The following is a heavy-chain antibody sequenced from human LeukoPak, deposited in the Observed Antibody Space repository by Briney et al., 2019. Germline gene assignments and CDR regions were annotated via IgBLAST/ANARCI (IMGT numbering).Heavy chain of an antibody. J-gene: IGHJ4*02. V-gene: IGHV3-7*01. Sequence: PGGSLRLSCTASGFTFSLYWMSWIRQAPGKGLEWVATIKGDGSEKYYVDSVKGRFPISRDNAQNSLDLHMDSLRAEDTAVYYCARGISEPSTPDIGGQGALVTVSS. CDR2: IKGDGSEK. CDR3: ARGISEPSTPDI. CDR1: GFTFSLYW. D-gene: IGHD6-13*01.